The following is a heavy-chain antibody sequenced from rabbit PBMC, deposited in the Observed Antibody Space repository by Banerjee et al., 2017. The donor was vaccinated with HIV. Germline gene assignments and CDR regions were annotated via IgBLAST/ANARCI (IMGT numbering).Heavy chain of an antibody. CDR1: GFDFSSDA. D-gene: IGHD1-1*01. CDR3: ARWLYGSSSGCNL. V-gene: IGHV1S45*01. Sequence: QEQLEESGGGLVKPEGSLTLTCKASGFDFSSDAMCWVRQAPGKGLEWIACIVAGVSGTTYYASWAKGRFTISKTSSTTVTLQMTSLTAADTATYFCARWLYGSSSGCNLWGQGTLVTVS. CDR2: IVAGVSGTT. J-gene: IGHJ4*01.